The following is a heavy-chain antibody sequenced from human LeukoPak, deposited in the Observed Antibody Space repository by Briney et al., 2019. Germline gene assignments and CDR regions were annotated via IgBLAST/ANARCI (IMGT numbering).Heavy chain of an antibody. J-gene: IGHJ4*02. CDR3: AREMVGPADFDY. CDR2: IYYSGST. D-gene: IGHD2-8*01. Sequence: SETLSLTRAVSGGSISSGDYSWSWIRQPPGKGLEWIGNIYYSGSTYYNPSLKSRVNISVDTSKNQFSLKLSSVTAADTAVYYCAREMVGPADFDYWGQGTLVTVSS. V-gene: IGHV4-30-4*07. CDR1: GGSISSGDYS.